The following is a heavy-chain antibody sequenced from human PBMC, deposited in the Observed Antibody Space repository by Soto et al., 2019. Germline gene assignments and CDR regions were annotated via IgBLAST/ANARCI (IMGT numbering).Heavy chain of an antibody. D-gene: IGHD3-22*01. V-gene: IGHV4-34*01. J-gene: IGHJ6*02. Sequence: SEALSLSCAVYGGSLSGYYWSWIRQPPGKGLEWIGEINHSGSTNYNPSLKSRVTISVDTSKNQFSLKLSSVTAADTAVYYCARWKGSGYYYYYYGMDVWGQGTTVTVSS. CDR3: ARWKGSGYYYYYYGMDV. CDR1: GGSLSGYY. CDR2: INHSGST.